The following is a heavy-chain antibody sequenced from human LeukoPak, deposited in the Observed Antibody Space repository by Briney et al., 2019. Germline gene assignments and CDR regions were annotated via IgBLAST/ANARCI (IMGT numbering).Heavy chain of an antibody. J-gene: IGHJ3*02. Sequence: GESLKISCKGSGYGFTSYWIGWVRQMPGKGLEWMGIIYPGDSDTRYSPSFQGQVTISADKSISTAYLQWSSLKASDTAMYYCARRRYSYGYHDAFDIWGQGTMVTVSS. CDR2: IYPGDSDT. CDR3: ARRRYSYGYHDAFDI. CDR1: GYGFTSYW. D-gene: IGHD5-18*01. V-gene: IGHV5-51*01.